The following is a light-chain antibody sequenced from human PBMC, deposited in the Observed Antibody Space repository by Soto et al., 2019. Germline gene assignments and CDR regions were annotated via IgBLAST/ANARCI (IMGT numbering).Light chain of an antibody. Sequence: EIVMTQSPATLSVSPGERATLSCRASQSVSSNVACYQQKPGQAPRLLIYGASTRATGIPARFSGSGSGTDFTLTISSLQSEDFALYYSQQYNNWPLGTFGEGTKLEIK. CDR2: GAS. CDR1: QSVSSN. CDR3: QQYNNWPLGT. J-gene: IGKJ2*01. V-gene: IGKV3-15*01.